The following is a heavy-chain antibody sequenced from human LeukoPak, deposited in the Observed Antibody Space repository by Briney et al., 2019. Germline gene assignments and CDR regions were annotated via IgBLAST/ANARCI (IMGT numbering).Heavy chain of an antibody. V-gene: IGHV4-59*11. CDR3: ARAPSGNYYFDY. CDR2: VYSSGST. Sequence: PSETLSLTCTVSGGSINNHYWSWIRQSPGTGLEWIGYVYSSGSTKYNPSLESRVTISVDTSKNQFSLKLSSVTAADTAVYYCARAPSGNYYFDYWGQGTLVTVSS. J-gene: IGHJ4*02. D-gene: IGHD3-10*01. CDR1: GGSINNHY.